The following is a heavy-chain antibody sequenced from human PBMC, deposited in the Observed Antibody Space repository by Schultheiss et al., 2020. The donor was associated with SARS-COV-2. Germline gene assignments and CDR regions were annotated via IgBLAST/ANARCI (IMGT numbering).Heavy chain of an antibody. Sequence: GGSLRLSCAASGFTFSSYGMHWVRQAPGKGLEWVSSISSSSSYIYYADSVKGRFTISRDNAKNSLYLQMNSLRAEDTAVYYCARGRRGIAAAEADYWGQGTLVTVSS. D-gene: IGHD6-13*01. V-gene: IGHV3-21*01. CDR3: ARGRRGIAAAEADY. J-gene: IGHJ4*02. CDR1: GFTFSSYG. CDR2: ISSSSSYI.